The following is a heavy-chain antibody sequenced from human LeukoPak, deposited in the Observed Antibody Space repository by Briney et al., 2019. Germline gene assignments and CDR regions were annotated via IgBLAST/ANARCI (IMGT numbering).Heavy chain of an antibody. Sequence: GASVKVYCKASGYTFTNNDISWVRQAPGQGLEWMGWISTYNGNTNYAQKLQDRVTMTTDTSTTTAYMELRSLRSDDTAVYYCARDLGYCSSISCQRNWFEPWGQGTLVTVSS. J-gene: IGHJ5*02. D-gene: IGHD2-2*01. CDR2: ISTYNGNT. CDR1: GYTFTNND. CDR3: ARDLGYCSSISCQRNWFEP. V-gene: IGHV1-18*01.